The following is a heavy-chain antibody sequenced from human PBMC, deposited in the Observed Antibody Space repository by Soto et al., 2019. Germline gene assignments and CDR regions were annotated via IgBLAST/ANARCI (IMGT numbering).Heavy chain of an antibody. CDR3: AREILHTGDVFDI. CDR2: ITSSGDTI. Sequence: EVQVVESGGGLEQPGGSLRLSCAASGFTFSNYEMNWVRQAPGKGLEWVSYITSSGDTIYYADSVKGRFTVSRDNANNSLYLQMNSLRADDTAVYYCAREILHTGDVFDIWGQGTMVTVS. D-gene: IGHD1-26*01. V-gene: IGHV3-48*03. CDR1: GFTFSNYE. J-gene: IGHJ3*02.